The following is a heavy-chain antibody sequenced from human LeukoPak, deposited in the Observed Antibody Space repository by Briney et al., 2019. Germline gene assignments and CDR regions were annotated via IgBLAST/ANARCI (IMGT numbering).Heavy chain of an antibody. Sequence: HSGGSLRLSCAASGFTFSSYWMHWVRQAPGKGLVWVSRINSDGSSTSYADSVKGRLTISRDNAKNTLYLQMNSLRAEDTAVYYCASFAPTTVTTYWGQGTLVTVSS. CDR1: GFTFSSYW. D-gene: IGHD4-17*01. J-gene: IGHJ4*02. V-gene: IGHV3-74*01. CDR2: INSDGSST. CDR3: ASFAPTTVTTY.